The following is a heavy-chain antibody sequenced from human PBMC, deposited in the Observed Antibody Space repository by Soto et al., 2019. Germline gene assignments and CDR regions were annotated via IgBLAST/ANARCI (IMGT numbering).Heavy chain of an antibody. CDR2: ISGSGGST. Sequence: GGSLRLSCGSSGFTFRSYAMSWVRQAPGKGLEWVSAISGSGGSTYYADSVKGRFTISRDNSKNTLYLQMNSLRAEDTAVYYCAKVRYYGSGSYLYYYYYMDVWGKGTTVTVSS. J-gene: IGHJ6*03. V-gene: IGHV3-23*01. CDR3: AKVRYYGSGSYLYYYYYMDV. CDR1: GFTFRSYA. D-gene: IGHD3-10*01.